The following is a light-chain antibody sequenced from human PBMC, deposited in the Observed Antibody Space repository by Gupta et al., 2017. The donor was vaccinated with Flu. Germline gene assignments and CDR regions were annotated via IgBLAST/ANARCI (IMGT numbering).Light chain of an antibody. Sequence: PGQTAVITWSSDILAEAFVYWYRQKTGQAPALMMFKDTKRASGIPDRFSGYTSGTTVTLTISGVQPEDEAYYYCKTADSNYNWVFGGGTKVTV. CDR1: ILAEAF. CDR2: KDT. CDR3: KTADSNYNWV. J-gene: IGLJ3*02. V-gene: IGLV3-25*03.